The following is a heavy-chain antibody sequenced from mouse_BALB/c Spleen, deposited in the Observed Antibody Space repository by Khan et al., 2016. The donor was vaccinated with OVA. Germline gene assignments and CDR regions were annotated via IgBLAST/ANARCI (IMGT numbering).Heavy chain of an antibody. J-gene: IGHJ3*01. Sequence: QVQLKQSGAELVKPGTSVKISCKASGYTFTSSYMYWVKRRPGQGLEWFGGINPNNGDSNFNEKFKSKATLTVDKSSGTAYIQLGILAAEDYAASYCARSVYGNPFAYWGQGTLVTVSA. V-gene: IGHV1-53*01. CDR3: ARSVYGNPFAY. CDR2: INPNNGDS. CDR1: GYTFTSSY. D-gene: IGHD2-1*01.